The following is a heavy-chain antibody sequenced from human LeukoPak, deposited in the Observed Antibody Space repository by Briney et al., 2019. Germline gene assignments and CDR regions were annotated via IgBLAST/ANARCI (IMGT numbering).Heavy chain of an antibody. V-gene: IGHV3-9*01. CDR3: AKDVQMTSNAYYNYFDY. Sequence: GRSLRLSCAASGFRFDDYAMHWVRHAPGKGLEWVSGISSNSGGINYADSVKGRFTISRDNAKNSLYLQMNSLRPEDTAFYYCAKDVQMTSNAYYNYFDYWGQGTLVTVSS. CDR2: ISSNSGGI. J-gene: IGHJ4*02. D-gene: IGHD3-22*01. CDR1: GFRFDDYA.